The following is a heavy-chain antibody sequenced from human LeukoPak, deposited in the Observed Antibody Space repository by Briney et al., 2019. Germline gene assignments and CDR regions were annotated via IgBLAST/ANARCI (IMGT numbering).Heavy chain of an antibody. V-gene: IGHV4-39*01. J-gene: IGHJ5*02. CDR1: GGSISSSSYY. CDR2: IYYSGST. CDR3: ARQMAVDNWFDP. Sequence: SETLSLTCTVSGGSISSSSYYWGWLRQPPGKGLEWIGRIYYSGSTYYNPSLKSRVTISVDTSKNQFSLKLTSVTAADTAVYYCARQMAVDNWFDPWGQGTLVTVSP. D-gene: IGHD5-24*01.